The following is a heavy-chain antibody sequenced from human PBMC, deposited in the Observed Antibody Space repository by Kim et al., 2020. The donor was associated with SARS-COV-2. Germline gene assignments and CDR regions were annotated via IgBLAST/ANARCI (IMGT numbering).Heavy chain of an antibody. V-gene: IGHV1-18*01. D-gene: IGHD6-13*01. J-gene: IGHJ3*02. CDR3: ARSLTRYSSSWPFTPSQTDAFDI. CDR1: GYTFTSYG. Sequence: ASVKVSCKASGYTFTSYGISWVRQAPGQGLEWMGWISAYNGNTNYAQKLQGRVTMTTDTSTSTAYMELRSLRSDDTAVYYCARSLTRYSSSWPFTPSQTDAFDIWGQGTMVTVSS. CDR2: ISAYNGNT.